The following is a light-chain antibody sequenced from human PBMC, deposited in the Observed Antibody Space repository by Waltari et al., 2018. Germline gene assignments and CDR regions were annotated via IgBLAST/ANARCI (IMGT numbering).Light chain of an antibody. CDR2: WAS. CDR1: QSVLYRSNNKEY. V-gene: IGKV4-1*01. Sequence: DIVMTQFPDSLAVSLGERATINCKSSQSVLYRSNNKEYLAWYQQKPGQPAKLLIYWASTRESGVPDRFSGSGSGTDFTLTISGLEPEDFAVYYCQRYGGSPPALTFGGGTKVEIK. CDR3: QRYGGSPPALT. J-gene: IGKJ4*01.